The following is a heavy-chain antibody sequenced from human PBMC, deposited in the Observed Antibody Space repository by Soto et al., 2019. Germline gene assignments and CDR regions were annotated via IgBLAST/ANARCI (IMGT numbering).Heavy chain of an antibody. D-gene: IGHD6-13*01. J-gene: IGHJ6*02. CDR1: GFTFSSYW. V-gene: IGHV3-7*01. CDR3: ARVGYSSSPPDV. CDR2: IKQEGSEK. Sequence: LRLSFAASGFTFSSYWMSWVRQAPGKGLEWVANIKQEGSEKYYVDSVKGRFTISRDNAKNSLYLQMNSLRAEDTAVYYCARVGYSSSPPDVWGQGTTVTVSS.